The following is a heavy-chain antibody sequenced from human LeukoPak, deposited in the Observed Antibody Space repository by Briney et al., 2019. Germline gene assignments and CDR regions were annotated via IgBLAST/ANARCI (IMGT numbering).Heavy chain of an antibody. Sequence: GASVKVSCKASGGTFSSYAISWVRQAPGQGLEWMGGIIPIFGTANYAQKFQGRVTITADESTSTAYMELSSLRSEDTAVYYCARAVDILTGYPHLRYNWFDPWGQGTLVTVSS. CDR1: GGTFSSYA. D-gene: IGHD3-9*01. CDR3: ARAVDILTGYPHLRYNWFDP. CDR2: IIPIFGTA. J-gene: IGHJ5*02. V-gene: IGHV1-69*13.